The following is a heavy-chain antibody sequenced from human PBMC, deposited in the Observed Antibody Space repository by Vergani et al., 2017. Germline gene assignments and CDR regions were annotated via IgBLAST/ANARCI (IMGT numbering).Heavy chain of an antibody. D-gene: IGHD4-23*01. CDR1: GFTFSSYS. J-gene: IGHJ3*02. CDR3: AREYYGGNSRRAFDI. CDR2: ISSSSSTI. Sequence: EVQLVESGGGLVQPGGSLRLSCAASGFTFSSYSMNWVRQAPGKGLEWVSYISSSSSTIYYADSVKGRFTISRDNAKNTLYLQMNSLRAEDTAVYYCAREYYGGNSRRAFDIWGQGTMVTVSS. V-gene: IGHV3-48*01.